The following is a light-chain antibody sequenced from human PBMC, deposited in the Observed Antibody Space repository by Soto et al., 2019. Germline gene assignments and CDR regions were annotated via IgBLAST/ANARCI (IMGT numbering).Light chain of an antibody. CDR3: SAYAGSNNWV. J-gene: IGLJ3*02. CDR2: EVS. CDR1: SSDVGDYHY. V-gene: IGLV2-8*01. Sequence: QSVLTQPPSASGSPGQSVTISCTGTSSDVGDYHYVSWYQQHPGKAPKLMIYEVSQRPSGVPDRFSGSKSGNTASLTVSGLQAEDEADYYCSAYAGSNNWVFGGGTKLTVL.